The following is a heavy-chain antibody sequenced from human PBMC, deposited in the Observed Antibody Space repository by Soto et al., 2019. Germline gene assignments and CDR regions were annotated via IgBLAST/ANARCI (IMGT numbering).Heavy chain of an antibody. Sequence: PSETLSLTCAVYGGSFSGYYWSWIRQPPGKGLEWFGEINHSGSTNYNPSLKSRVTISVDTSKNQFSLKLSSVTAADTAVYYCARGRTVTTLFPFDYWGQGTQVNVSS. D-gene: IGHD4-17*01. CDR1: GGSFSGYY. V-gene: IGHV4-34*01. CDR3: ARGRTVTTLFPFDY. J-gene: IGHJ4*02. CDR2: INHSGST.